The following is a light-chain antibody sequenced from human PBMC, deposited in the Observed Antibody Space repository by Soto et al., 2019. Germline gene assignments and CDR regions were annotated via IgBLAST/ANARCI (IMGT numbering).Light chain of an antibody. CDR2: KSS. Sequence: IQMPQSPNTVPASVGDRVTITCRASQTISSWLAWYQQKPGRAPKLLIYKSSILESGVPSRFSGSGSGTEFTLTISSLQPDDFATYYCQQVNSSPWTFGQGTKVDIK. V-gene: IGKV1-5*03. CDR1: QTISSW. J-gene: IGKJ1*01. CDR3: QQVNSSPWT.